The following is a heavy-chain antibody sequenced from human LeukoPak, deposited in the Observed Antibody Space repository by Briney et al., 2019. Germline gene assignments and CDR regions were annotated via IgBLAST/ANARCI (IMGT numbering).Heavy chain of an antibody. D-gene: IGHD2-21*02. CDR1: GFTFSSYA. CDR3: AKGSLYCGGDCYSPDAFDI. V-gene: IGHV3-23*01. CDR2: ISGSGGST. J-gene: IGHJ3*02. Sequence: GGSLRLSCAASGFTFSSYAMSWVRQAPGKGLEWVSAISGSGGSTYYADSVKGRFTISRDNSKNTLYLQMNSLRAEDTAVYYCAKGSLYCGGDCYSPDAFDIWGQGTMVTVSS.